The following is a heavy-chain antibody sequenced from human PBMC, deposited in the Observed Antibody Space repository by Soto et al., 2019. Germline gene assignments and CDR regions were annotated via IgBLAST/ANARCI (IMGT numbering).Heavy chain of an antibody. CDR3: AKDLLPNTVTTCGS. J-gene: IGHJ5*02. V-gene: IGHV3-30*18. D-gene: IGHD4-17*01. CDR1: GFTFDSHG. Sequence: QVQLVESGGGAVQPGRSLRLSCAASGFTFDSHGMHWVRQAPGKGLEWEAVISSDGNNKYYADSVKGRFTISRDNFNNILYLQMSSLRAEDTAVYYCAKDLLPNTVTTCGSWGQGTLVSVSS. CDR2: ISSDGNNK.